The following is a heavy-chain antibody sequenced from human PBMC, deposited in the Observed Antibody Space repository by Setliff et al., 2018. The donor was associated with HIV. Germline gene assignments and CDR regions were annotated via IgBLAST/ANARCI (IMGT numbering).Heavy chain of an antibody. V-gene: IGHV1-18*01. CDR2: SSTSNENT. CDR3: ARVIQDPSVWYGRLDY. Sequence: ASVKVSCKTSGYTFTNHGIKWVRQAPGQGLEWMGWSSTSNENTYYAEKFQGRVTMTTDTSTNPAYLDLGSLRSDDTAIYYCARVIQDPSVWYGRLDYWGQGTLGTGSS. D-gene: IGHD6-19*01. CDR1: GYTFTNHG. J-gene: IGHJ4*02.